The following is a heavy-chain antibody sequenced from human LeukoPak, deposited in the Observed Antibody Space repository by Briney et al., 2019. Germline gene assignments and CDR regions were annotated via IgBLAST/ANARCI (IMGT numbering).Heavy chain of an antibody. Sequence: GASVKVSCKASGGTFSSYAISWVRQAPGQGLEWMGGIIPIFGTANYAQKFQGRVTITADKSTSTAYMELSSLRSEDTAVYYCARGLELVYYFDYWGQGTLVTVSS. J-gene: IGHJ4*02. CDR3: ARGLELVYYFDY. CDR2: IIPIFGTA. CDR1: GGTFSSYA. D-gene: IGHD1-7*01. V-gene: IGHV1-69*06.